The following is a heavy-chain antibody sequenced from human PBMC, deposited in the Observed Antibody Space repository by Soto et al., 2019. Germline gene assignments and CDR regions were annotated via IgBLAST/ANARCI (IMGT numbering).Heavy chain of an antibody. CDR2: MSGSGSSE. D-gene: IGHD2-15*01. CDR3: ARDRVVVVVVAATHYYYYYGMDV. J-gene: IGHJ6*02. Sequence: GGSLRLSCAASEFTFSDHYMAWIRQAPGKGLEIVAHMSGSGSSEDYVDSVKGRFTISRDNAKNSLYLQMNSLRAEDTAVYYCARDRVVVVVVAATHYYYYYGMDVWGQGTTVTVSS. V-gene: IGHV3-11*01. CDR1: EFTFSDHY.